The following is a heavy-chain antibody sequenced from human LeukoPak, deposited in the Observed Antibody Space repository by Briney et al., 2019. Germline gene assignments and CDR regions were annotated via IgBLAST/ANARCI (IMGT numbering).Heavy chain of an antibody. CDR3: ARRARATGGGDYFDY. CDR2: VYYTGNT. Sequence: PSETLSLTCTVSGGSITSYYWTWIRQTPGKGLEWIGYVYYTGNTNYNPSLKSRVTISLDTSRSRFSLQLSSVTAADTAIYYCARRARATGGGDYFDYWGQGTPVTVSS. V-gene: IGHV4-59*08. D-gene: IGHD2-15*01. J-gene: IGHJ4*02. CDR1: GGSITSYY.